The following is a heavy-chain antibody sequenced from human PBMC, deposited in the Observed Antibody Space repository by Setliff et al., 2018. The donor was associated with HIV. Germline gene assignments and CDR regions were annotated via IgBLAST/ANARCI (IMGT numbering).Heavy chain of an antibody. J-gene: IGHJ4*02. CDR1: GFTFRNYQ. CDR2: ITIGRGDV. V-gene: IGHV3-21*04. D-gene: IGHD6-13*01. Sequence: PGGSLRLSCAASGFTFRNYQMNWVRQAPGKGLEWVSSITIGRGDVFYADSVQGRFTIFRDNAKNSLYLQMNSLRAEDMAFYYCAVYGSPTYYFDYWGQGTPVTVSS. CDR3: AVYGSPTYYFDY.